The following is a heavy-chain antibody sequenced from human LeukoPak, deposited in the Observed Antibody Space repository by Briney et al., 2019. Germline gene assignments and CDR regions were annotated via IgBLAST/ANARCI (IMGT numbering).Heavy chain of an antibody. Sequence: GASVKVSCKASGGTFSSYAISWVRQAPGQGLEWMGWIIPIFGTANYAQKFQGRVTITTDESTSTAYMELRSLRSEDTAVYYCARDRPQINDGIVVVPAADFDYWGQGTLVTVSS. V-gene: IGHV1-69*05. D-gene: IGHD2-2*01. J-gene: IGHJ4*02. CDR3: ARDRPQINDGIVVVPAADFDY. CDR1: GGTFSSYA. CDR2: IIPIFGTA.